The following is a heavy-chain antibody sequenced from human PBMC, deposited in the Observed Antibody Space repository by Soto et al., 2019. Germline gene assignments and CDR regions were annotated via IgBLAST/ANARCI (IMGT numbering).Heavy chain of an antibody. Sequence: QVQLQQWGAGLLKPSETLSLTCAVYGGSFSGYYWSWIRQPPGKGLEWIGEINHSGSTNYNPSLKSRITISVDTSINHFSLKLRSVTAADTAVYYCARAYGRRIVATGFQHWGQGTLVTVSS. CDR3: ARAYGRRIVATGFQH. D-gene: IGHD3-22*01. J-gene: IGHJ1*01. CDR1: GGSFSGYY. CDR2: INHSGST. V-gene: IGHV4-34*01.